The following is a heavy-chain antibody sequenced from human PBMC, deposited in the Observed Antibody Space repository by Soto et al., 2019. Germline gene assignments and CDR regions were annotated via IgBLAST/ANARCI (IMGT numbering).Heavy chain of an antibody. V-gene: IGHV3-30-3*01. D-gene: IGHD6-19*01. CDR1: GFTFRTYA. Sequence: PGGSLRLSCTASGFTFRTYAMHWVRQAPGTGLEWVAVISYEGSNIYYADSVKGRFTISRDDSKKTLYLQMNSLRPEDTAVYYCARDLRAVAGYYLYAMDVWGQGTTVTVSS. CDR2: ISYEGSNI. J-gene: IGHJ6*02. CDR3: ARDLRAVAGYYLYAMDV.